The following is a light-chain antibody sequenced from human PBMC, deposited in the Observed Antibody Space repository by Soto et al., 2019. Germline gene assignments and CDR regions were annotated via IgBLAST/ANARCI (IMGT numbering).Light chain of an antibody. Sequence: SFSVPVGDIVGTSCRASQGIRNDLGWYQQKPGKAPKLLIYAASSLQSGVPSRFSGSGSGTDFTLTISSLQPEDFATYCCLHYYIYPCPFGQGTKVEIK. J-gene: IGKJ1*01. CDR2: AAS. V-gene: IGKV1-6*01. CDR3: LHYYIYPCP. CDR1: QGIRND.